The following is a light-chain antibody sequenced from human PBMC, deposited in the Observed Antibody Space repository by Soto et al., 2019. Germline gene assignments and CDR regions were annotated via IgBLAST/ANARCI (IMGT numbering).Light chain of an antibody. CDR1: HSVSSSY. CDR2: GAS. J-gene: IGKJ2*01. Sequence: EIVLTQSPGTLSLSPGERATLSCRASHSVSSSYLAWYQQKPGQSPRLLIYGASSRATGIPDRFSGSGSGTDFTLTISRLAPEDFAVYYWQQDGSSPPYTFGQGTKLEIK. CDR3: QQDGSSPPYT. V-gene: IGKV3-20*01.